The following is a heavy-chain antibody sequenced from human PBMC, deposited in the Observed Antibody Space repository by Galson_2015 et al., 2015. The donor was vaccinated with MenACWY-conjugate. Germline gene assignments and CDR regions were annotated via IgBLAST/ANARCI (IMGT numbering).Heavy chain of an antibody. CDR3: AKERRYGGGRSGSMDV. Sequence: RLSCAASGFTFSSYGMHWVRQAPGKGPEWVAVISYDGSNKYYADSVKGRFTISRDNSKNTLYLQMNSLRAEDTAVYYCAKERRYGGGRSGSMDVWGQGTTVTVSS. V-gene: IGHV3-30*18. D-gene: IGHD2-15*01. CDR1: GFTFSSYG. CDR2: ISYDGSNK. J-gene: IGHJ6*02.